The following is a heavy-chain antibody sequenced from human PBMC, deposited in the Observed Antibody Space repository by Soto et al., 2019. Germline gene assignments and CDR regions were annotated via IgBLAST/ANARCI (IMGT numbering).Heavy chain of an antibody. J-gene: IGHJ6*03. Sequence: GGSLRLSCAASGFTFSSYSMNWVRQAPGKGLEWVSSISSSSSYIYYADSVKDRFTISRDNAKNSLYLQMYSLRAEDTAVYYCSRHDPVAADNYYYYMDVWGKGTTVTVSS. CDR1: GFTFSSYS. CDR3: SRHDPVAADNYYYYMDV. CDR2: ISSSSSYI. V-gene: IGHV3-21*01. D-gene: IGHD6-25*01.